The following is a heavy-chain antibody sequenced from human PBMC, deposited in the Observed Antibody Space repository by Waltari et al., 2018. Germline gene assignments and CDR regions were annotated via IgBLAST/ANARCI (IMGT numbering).Heavy chain of an antibody. V-gene: IGHV4-38-2*02. CDR2: IYHSGST. J-gene: IGHJ6*02. CDR1: GYSISRGYY. Sequence: QVQLQESGPGLVKPSETLSLTCPVSGYSISRGYYWGWIRQPPGKGLEWIGSIYHSGSTYYNPSLKSRVTISVDTSKNQFSLKLSSVTAADTAVYYCARDGGATYYYYYGMDVWGQGTTVTVSS. D-gene: IGHD1-26*01. CDR3: ARDGGATYYYYYGMDV.